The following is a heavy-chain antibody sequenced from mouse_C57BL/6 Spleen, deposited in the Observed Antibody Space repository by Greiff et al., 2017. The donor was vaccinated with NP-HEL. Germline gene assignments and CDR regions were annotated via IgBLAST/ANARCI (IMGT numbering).Heavy chain of an antibody. CDR3: ARKKSTAFDY. J-gene: IGHJ2*01. D-gene: IGHD1-2*01. CDR1: GFTFSSYG. Sequence: EVKVVESGGDLVKPGGSLKLSCAASGFTFSSYGMSWVRQTPDKRLEWVATISSGGSYTYYPDSVKGRFTISRDNAKNTLYLQMSSLKTEDTAMKYGARKKSTAFDYWGQGTTLTVSS. CDR2: ISSGGSYT. V-gene: IGHV5-6*01.